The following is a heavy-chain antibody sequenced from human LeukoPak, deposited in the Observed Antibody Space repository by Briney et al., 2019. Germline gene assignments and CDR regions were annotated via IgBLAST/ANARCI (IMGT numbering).Heavy chain of an antibody. CDR3: ARVMGAPYYYYGMDV. D-gene: IGHD1-26*01. J-gene: IGHJ6*02. CDR2: ISSSSSYI. Sequence: GGSLRLSCAASGFTFSSYGMNWVRQAPGKGLEWVSSISSSSSYIYYADSVKGRFTISRDNAKNSLYLQMNSLRAEDTAVYYCARVMGAPYYYYGMDVWGQGTTVTVSS. CDR1: GFTFSSYG. V-gene: IGHV3-21*01.